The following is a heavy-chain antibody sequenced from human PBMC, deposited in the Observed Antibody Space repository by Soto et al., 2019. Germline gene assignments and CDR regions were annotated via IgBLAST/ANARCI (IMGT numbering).Heavy chain of an antibody. CDR2: VDHNGGT. CDR3: ARVNLYDNTGQGAFDI. J-gene: IGHJ3*02. D-gene: IGHD3-22*01. V-gene: IGHV4-34*01. CDR1: GGSFNDFY. Sequence: QEELQQWGAGLLKPAETLSLTCAVSGGSFNDFYWSWIRQPPGKGLEYIGEVDHNGGTTFNPSLRRRAAISLDKAKNHFSLRLNSVTGADTAVDYCARVNLYDNTGQGAFDIWGQGALVTVSS.